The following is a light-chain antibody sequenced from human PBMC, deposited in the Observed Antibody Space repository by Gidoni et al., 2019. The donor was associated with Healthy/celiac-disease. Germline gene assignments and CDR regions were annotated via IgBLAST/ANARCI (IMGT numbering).Light chain of an antibody. J-gene: IGKJ1*01. CDR3: QQSYSTPWT. Sequence: DIQMTQSPSSLSASVGDRVTITCRASQSISSYLNWYQQKPGKAPKLLIYAASSLQRGVPSRFSGSGSGTDFTLTISSLQPEAFATYSCQQSYSTPWTFGQGTKVEIK. CDR1: QSISSY. CDR2: AAS. V-gene: IGKV1-39*01.